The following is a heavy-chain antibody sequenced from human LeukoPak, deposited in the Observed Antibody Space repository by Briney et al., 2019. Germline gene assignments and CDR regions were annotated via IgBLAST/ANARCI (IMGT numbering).Heavy chain of an antibody. CDR3: AGDGDY. CDR1: GRSVSSGSYY. CDR2: IYSSGST. Sequence: PSETLSLTCTVSGRSVSSGSYYWSWIRQPPGKGLEWIGYIYSSGSTSYNPSLKSRVTISVDTSKNQFSLNLSSVAATDTAGYYCAGDGDYRGQGARVTVSS. V-gene: IGHV4-61*01. J-gene: IGHJ4*02.